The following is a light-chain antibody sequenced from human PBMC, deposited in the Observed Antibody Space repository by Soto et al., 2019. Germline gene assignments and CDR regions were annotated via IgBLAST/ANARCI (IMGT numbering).Light chain of an antibody. CDR2: VAS. CDR3: QQSYIPPFA. CDR1: QSICSY. J-gene: IGKJ3*01. Sequence: DIQMTQSPSYLSASVGDRVTITCRASQSICSYLNWYQQKPGKEPKLLIYVASSLQSGVPSRLSRGGSATYFTLTIRPLQPNDFATDYCQQSYIPPFAFGPGTNVHMK. V-gene: IGKV1-39*01.